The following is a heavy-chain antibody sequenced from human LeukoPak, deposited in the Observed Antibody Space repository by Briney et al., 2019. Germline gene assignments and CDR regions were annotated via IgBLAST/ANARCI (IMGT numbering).Heavy chain of an antibody. Sequence: SETLSLTCAVYGGSFSGHYWSWIRQPPGKGLEWIGEINHSGSTNYNPSLESRVTISVDTSKNHFSLRLSSVTAADTAVYYCASGQYYDLWSGYYVDWGQGTLVSVSA. CDR3: ASGQYYDLWSGYYVD. CDR2: INHSGST. J-gene: IGHJ4*02. CDR1: GGSFSGHY. D-gene: IGHD3-3*01. V-gene: IGHV4-34*01.